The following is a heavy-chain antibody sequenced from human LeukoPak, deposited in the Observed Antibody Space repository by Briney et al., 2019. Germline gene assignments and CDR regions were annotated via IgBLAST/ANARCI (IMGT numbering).Heavy chain of an antibody. CDR3: AKDKAPLYSGYDWDLDF. D-gene: IGHD5-12*01. CDR2: INWSSAKI. CDR1: GFTFQQYA. J-gene: IGHJ4*02. Sequence: PGGPLRLSCAASGFTFQQYAIHWVRQVPGKGLEWVSGINWSSAKIGYADSVKGRFTISRDNAKNSVFLQMNSLRAEDTALYYCAKDKAPLYSGYDWDLDFWGQGTLVTVSS. V-gene: IGHV3-9*01.